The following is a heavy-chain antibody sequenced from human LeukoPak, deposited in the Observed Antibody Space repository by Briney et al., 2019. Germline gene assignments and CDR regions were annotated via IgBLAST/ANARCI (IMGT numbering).Heavy chain of an antibody. J-gene: IGHJ6*02. Sequence: PGGSLRLSCAASGFTFSSYAMSWVRQAPGKGLEWVSAISGSGGSTYYADSVKGRFTISRDNSKNTLYLQMNSLRVEDTAVYYCANIPPHVKDGMDVWGQGTTVTVSS. V-gene: IGHV3-23*01. D-gene: IGHD2-2*02. CDR3: ANIPPHVKDGMDV. CDR2: ISGSGGST. CDR1: GFTFSSYA.